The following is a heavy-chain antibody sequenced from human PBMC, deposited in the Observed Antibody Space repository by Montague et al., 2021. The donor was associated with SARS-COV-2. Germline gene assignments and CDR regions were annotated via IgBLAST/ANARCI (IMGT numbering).Heavy chain of an antibody. CDR2: TYYRSKWYN. CDR1: GDSVSSNSAA. V-gene: IGHV6-1*01. Sequence: CAISGDSVSSNSAAWNWIRRSPSRGLEWLGRTYYRSKWYNDYAVSVKSRIAINPDTSKNQFSLQLNSVTPEDTAVYYCARGGSWLYYFDYWGQGTLVTVSS. D-gene: IGHD6-13*01. CDR3: ARGGSWLYYFDY. J-gene: IGHJ4*02.